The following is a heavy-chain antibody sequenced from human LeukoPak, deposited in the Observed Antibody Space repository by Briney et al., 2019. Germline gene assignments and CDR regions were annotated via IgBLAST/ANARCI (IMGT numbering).Heavy chain of an antibody. CDR2: INPNSGST. Sequence: ASVKVSCKASGYTFTGYYMHWVRQAPGQGLEWMGRINPNSGSTNYAQKFQGRVTMTRDTSISTAYMELSRLRSDDTAVYYCARDRDYYDSSGYYYAYWGQGTLVTVSS. CDR3: ARDRDYYDSSGYYYAY. V-gene: IGHV1-2*06. J-gene: IGHJ4*02. CDR1: GYTFTGYY. D-gene: IGHD3-22*01.